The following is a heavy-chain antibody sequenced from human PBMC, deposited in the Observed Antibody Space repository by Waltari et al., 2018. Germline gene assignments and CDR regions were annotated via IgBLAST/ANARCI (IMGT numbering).Heavy chain of an antibody. CDR2: IYTSGST. D-gene: IGHD2-15*01. Sequence: QVQLQESGPGLVKPSETLSLTCTVSGGSISSYYWSWIRQPAGKGLEWIGRIYTSGSTNHNPPLKTRVPMSVDTSNNHFYQKLSSVTSADLPVYYCAAEPDRMGFYYMDVCGKGTTVTVSS. CDR3: AAEPDRMGFYYMDV. J-gene: IGHJ6*03. V-gene: IGHV4-4*07. CDR1: GGSISSYY.